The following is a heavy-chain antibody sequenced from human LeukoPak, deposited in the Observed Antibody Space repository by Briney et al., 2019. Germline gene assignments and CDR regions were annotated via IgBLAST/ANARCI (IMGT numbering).Heavy chain of an antibody. CDR2: ISYDGSNK. Sequence: GGSLRLSCAASGFTFSSYAMHWVRQAPGKGLEWVAVISYDGSNKYYADSVKGRFTISRDNAKNSLYLQMNSLRAEDTAVYYCARDLEASSSSWYYYYYYGMDVWGQGTTVTVSS. CDR1: GFTFSSYA. J-gene: IGHJ6*02. CDR3: ARDLEASSSSWYYYYYYGMDV. D-gene: IGHD6-13*01. V-gene: IGHV3-30-3*01.